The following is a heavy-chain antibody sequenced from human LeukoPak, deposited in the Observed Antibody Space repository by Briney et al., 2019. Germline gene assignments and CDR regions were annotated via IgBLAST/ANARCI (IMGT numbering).Heavy chain of an antibody. D-gene: IGHD5-18*01. CDR2: ITGSGDST. V-gene: IGHV3-23*01. CDR1: GFTYSTHA. Sequence: GGSLRLSCAASGFTYSTHAMTWVRQAPGKGLEWVSGITGSGDSTYYADSVKGRFTISRDNSENTLFLQMNSLRAEDTAVYHCARGKGRGYNHTHLDYWGQGTLVTVSS. J-gene: IGHJ4*02. CDR3: ARGKGRGYNHTHLDY.